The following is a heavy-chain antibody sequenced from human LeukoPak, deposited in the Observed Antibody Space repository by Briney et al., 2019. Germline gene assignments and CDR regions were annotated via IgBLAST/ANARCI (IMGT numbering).Heavy chain of an antibody. V-gene: IGHV1-2*02. Sequence: ASVKVSFKSSGYTFTGYYMHWVRQAPGQGPEWMGWINPNSGGTNCAQKFQGRVTMSKDTYISTAYMELSSLRSDDTAVYYCARGSEFDYLGQGTLVTVSS. CDR1: GYTFTGYY. D-gene: IGHD3-10*01. CDR2: INPNSGGT. CDR3: ARGSEFDY. J-gene: IGHJ4*02.